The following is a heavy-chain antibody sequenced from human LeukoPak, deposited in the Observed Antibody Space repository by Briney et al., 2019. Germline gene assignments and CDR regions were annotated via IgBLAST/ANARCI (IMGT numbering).Heavy chain of an antibody. CDR2: ISSSSSHI. CDR3: ASPEMASIRDNWFDP. V-gene: IGHV3-21*01. Sequence: GGSLRLSCAASGFTFSSYSMNWVRQAPGKGLEWVSSISSSSSHIYYADSVKGRFTISRDNAKNSLYLQMNSLRAEDTAVYYCASPEMASIRDNWFDPGGQGTLVTVPS. J-gene: IGHJ5*02. D-gene: IGHD5-24*01. CDR1: GFTFSSYS.